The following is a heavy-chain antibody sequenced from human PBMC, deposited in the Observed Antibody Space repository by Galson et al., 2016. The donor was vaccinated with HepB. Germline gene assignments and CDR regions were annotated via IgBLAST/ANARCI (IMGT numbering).Heavy chain of an antibody. Sequence: LVKPTQTLTLTCTFPGFSLSTSGEGVGWLRQPPGKALEWLALIYWDDDKRYSPSLKSRLTITKDTSKNQVVLTMTNMDPVDTATYYRAPTTIFGVVIEPYFDHWGQGTLVTVSS. CDR1: GFSLSTSGEG. V-gene: IGHV2-5*02. CDR2: IYWDDDK. CDR3: APTTIFGVVIEPYFDH. J-gene: IGHJ4*02. D-gene: IGHD3-3*01.